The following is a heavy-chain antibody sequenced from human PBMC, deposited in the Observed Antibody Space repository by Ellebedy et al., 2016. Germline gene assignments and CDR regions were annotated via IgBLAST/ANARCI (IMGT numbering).Heavy chain of an antibody. CDR1: GFSLSNYG. D-gene: IGHD1-26*01. CDR3: SRYSGTDRSQNFDY. CDR2: IWFDGINK. J-gene: IGHJ4*02. Sequence: GGSLRLSCAASGFSLSNYGMHWVRQAPGKGLEWVAVIWFDGINKYYADSVKGRFTISRDNSKNTLYLEMNSLRVEDTAVYYCSRYSGTDRSQNFDYWGQGTLVTVSS. V-gene: IGHV3-33*01.